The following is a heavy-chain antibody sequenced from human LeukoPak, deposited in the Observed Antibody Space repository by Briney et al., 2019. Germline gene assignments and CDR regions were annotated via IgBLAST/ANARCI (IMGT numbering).Heavy chain of an antibody. J-gene: IGHJ4*02. CDR1: GFTFTNYW. Sequence: GGSLRLSCAASGFTFTNYWMFWVRQAPGKGLAWVSGINPDGSTTTYADSVKGRFTISRENAKSTLYLHMNILRVEDTAVYYCARGRYGDYHWGQGILVTVSS. D-gene: IGHD4-17*01. CDR2: INPDGSTT. CDR3: ARGRYGDYH. V-gene: IGHV3-74*01.